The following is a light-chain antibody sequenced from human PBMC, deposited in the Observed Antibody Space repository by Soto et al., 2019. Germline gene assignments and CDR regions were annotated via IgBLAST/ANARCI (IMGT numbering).Light chain of an antibody. Sequence: QSVLTQPASVSGSPGQSITISCTGTSSDVGVYNFVSWYHQHPDNAPKRMIYDVTNRPLGVSNRFSGSKFGNTASLTISWLQAEDEADYYCSSYTSISTYVFGTGTKVTVL. CDR2: DVT. J-gene: IGLJ1*01. V-gene: IGLV2-14*01. CDR3: SSYTSISTYV. CDR1: SSDVGVYNF.